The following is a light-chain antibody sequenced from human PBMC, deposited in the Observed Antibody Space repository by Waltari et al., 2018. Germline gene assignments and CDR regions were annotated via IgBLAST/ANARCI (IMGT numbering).Light chain of an antibody. CDR3: QQYNDWPRT. CDR2: RAS. V-gene: IGKV3D-15*01. Sequence: EIVLTQSPATLSVSPGDRVTLSCRASQSVGTNLAWYQHSPGRAPRLLVYRASTRASYIPARFSASGSGTEFTLSISTLQSEASAVFYCQQYNDWPRTFGQGTKVEIK. J-gene: IGKJ1*01. CDR1: QSVGTN.